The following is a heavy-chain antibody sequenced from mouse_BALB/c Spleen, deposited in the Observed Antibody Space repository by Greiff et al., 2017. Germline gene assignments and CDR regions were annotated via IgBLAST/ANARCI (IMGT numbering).Heavy chain of an antibody. J-gene: IGHJ2*01. CDR2: ISSGGST. Sequence: EVKLVESGGGLVKPGGSLKLSCAASGFTFSSYAMSWVRQTPEKRLEWVASISSGGSTYYPDSVKGRFTISRDNARNILYLQMSSLRSEDTAMYYCAREGSPYYFDYWGQGTTLTVSS. V-gene: IGHV5-6-5*01. CDR1: GFTFSSYA. CDR3: AREGSPYYFDY.